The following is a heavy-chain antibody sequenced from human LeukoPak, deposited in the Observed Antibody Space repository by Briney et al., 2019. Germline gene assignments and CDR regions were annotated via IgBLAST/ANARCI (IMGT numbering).Heavy chain of an antibody. V-gene: IGHV3-53*01. CDR2: IYSGGST. CDR3: ARAKLTGAAFDI. CDR1: GFTVSSNY. J-gene: IGHJ3*02. D-gene: IGHD7-27*01. Sequence: GGSLRLSCAASGFTVSSNYMSWVRQAPGKGLEWVSAIYSGGSTYYADSVKGRFTISRDNSKNTLYLQMNSLRAEDTAVYHCARAKLTGAAFDIWGQGTMVTVSS.